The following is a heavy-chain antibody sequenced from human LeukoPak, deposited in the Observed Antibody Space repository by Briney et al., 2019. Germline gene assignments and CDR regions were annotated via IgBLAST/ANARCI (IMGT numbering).Heavy chain of an antibody. Sequence: GGSLRLSCVASGFAFSNYWMSWVRQAPGKGLEWLANMKVDGSARYYVDSMKGRFTISRDNAKNSLYLQMNSLRAEDTAVYYCAREQGWSDSYYGMDVWGQGTTVTVSS. CDR1: GFAFSNYW. CDR2: MKVDGSAR. J-gene: IGHJ6*02. CDR3: AREQGWSDSYYGMDV. V-gene: IGHV3-7*01.